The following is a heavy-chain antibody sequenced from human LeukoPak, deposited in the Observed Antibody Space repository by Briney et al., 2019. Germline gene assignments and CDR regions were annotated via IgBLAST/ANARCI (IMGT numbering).Heavy chain of an antibody. V-gene: IGHV3-23*01. CDR1: GFTFSSYA. CDR3: AKDLTPLYCSSTSCSNYYYYGMDV. J-gene: IGHJ6*02. Sequence: GGSLRLSRAASGFTFSSYAMSWVRQAPGKGLEWVSAISGSGGSTYYADSVKGRFTISRDNSKNTLYLQMNSLRAEDTAVYYCAKDLTPLYCSSTSCSNYYYYGMDVWGQGTTVTVSS. D-gene: IGHD2-2*01. CDR2: ISGSGGST.